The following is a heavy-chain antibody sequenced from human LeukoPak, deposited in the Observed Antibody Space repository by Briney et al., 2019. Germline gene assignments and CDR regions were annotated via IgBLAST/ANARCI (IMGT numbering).Heavy chain of an antibody. CDR2: INPNSGGT. J-gene: IGHJ5*02. Sequence: WINPNSGGTNYAQNFQGSVTMPRDTSTSTVYVELSSLRSEDTAVYYCARYSGSPLGSWFDPWGQGTLVTVSS. CDR3: ARYSGSPLGSWFDP. D-gene: IGHD1-26*01. V-gene: IGHV1-2*02.